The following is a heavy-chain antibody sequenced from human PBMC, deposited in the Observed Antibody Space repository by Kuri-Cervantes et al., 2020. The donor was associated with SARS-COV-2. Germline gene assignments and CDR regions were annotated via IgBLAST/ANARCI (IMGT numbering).Heavy chain of an antibody. Sequence: GSLRLSCAVYGGSFSGYYWSWIRQPPGKGLEWIGEINHSGSTNYNPSLKSRVTISVDTSKNQFSLKLSSVTAADTAVCYCARHSTQYNYYYMDVWGKGTTVTVSS. V-gene: IGHV4-34*01. CDR2: INHSGST. J-gene: IGHJ6*03. D-gene: IGHD4-11*01. CDR3: ARHSTQYNYYYMDV. CDR1: GGSFSGYY.